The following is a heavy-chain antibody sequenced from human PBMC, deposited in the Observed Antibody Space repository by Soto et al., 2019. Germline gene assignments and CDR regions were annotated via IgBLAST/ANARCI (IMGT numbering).Heavy chain of an antibody. V-gene: IGHV4-59*01. D-gene: IGHD6-19*01. CDR3: AGMVAGRDPLDY. J-gene: IGHJ4*02. Sequence: PETLSLTCTVSGGSISSYSWSWIRQLPGKGLEWIGYTYSSGSPNYNPSLKSRVPISVDTSKNQFTLKRSSVTAADTVVYYCAGMVAGRDPLDYWGQGTLVTVSS. CDR1: GGSISSYS. CDR2: TYSSGSP.